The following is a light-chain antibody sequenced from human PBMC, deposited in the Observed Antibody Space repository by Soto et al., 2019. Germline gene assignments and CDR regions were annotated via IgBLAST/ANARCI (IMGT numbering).Light chain of an antibody. CDR3: QQYNDYSTWT. J-gene: IGKJ1*01. V-gene: IGKV1-5*01. Sequence: DIQMTQSPSTLSASVGDRVTLTCRASQSISRWLAWYQQKPGKAPKVLIWDASSLQRGVPSRFSGSGSGTEFTLTISSLQPDDFATYYCQQYNDYSTWTFGQGIKVEIK. CDR1: QSISRW. CDR2: DAS.